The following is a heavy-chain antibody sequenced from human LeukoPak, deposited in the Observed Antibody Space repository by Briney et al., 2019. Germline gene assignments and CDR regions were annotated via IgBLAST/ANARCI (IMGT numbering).Heavy chain of an antibody. D-gene: IGHD3-9*01. CDR3: ARGSPTGGLRYFDWLSGVYFDY. CDR1: GVSFSDYY. CDR2: INHSGST. Sequence: SETLSLTCAVTGVSFSDYYWSWIRQSPGKGLEWIGEINHSGSTNYNPSLKSRVTISVDTSKNQFSLKLSSVTAADTAVYYCARGSPTGGLRYFDWLSGVYFDYWGQGTLVTVSS. J-gene: IGHJ4*02. V-gene: IGHV4-34*01.